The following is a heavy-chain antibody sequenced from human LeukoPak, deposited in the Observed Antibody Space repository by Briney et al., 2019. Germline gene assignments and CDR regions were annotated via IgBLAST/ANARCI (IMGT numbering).Heavy chain of an antibody. V-gene: IGHV1-18*01. CDR1: GYTFTSHI. CDR3: ARDRRLDYQLPADY. D-gene: IGHD2-2*01. Sequence: ASVKVPCKTSGYTFTSHIISWVRQAPVQGLEWMGWISAYNGNTKYTQKLQGRVTMTTDTSTSTAFMELRSLRSDDTAVYYCARDRRLDYQLPADYWGQGTLVTVSS. CDR2: ISAYNGNT. J-gene: IGHJ4*02.